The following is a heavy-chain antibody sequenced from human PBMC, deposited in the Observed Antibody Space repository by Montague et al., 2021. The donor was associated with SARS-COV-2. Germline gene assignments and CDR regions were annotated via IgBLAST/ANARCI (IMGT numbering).Heavy chain of an antibody. CDR2: INHSGST. J-gene: IGHJ4*02. CDR1: GGSFSGYY. Sequence: SETLSLTCAVYGGSFSGYYWSWIRQPPGKGLEWIGEINHSGSTNYNPSLKSRATISVDTSKNQFSLKLSSVTAADTAVYYGARFPSSSWYRGFDYWGQGTLVTVSS. V-gene: IGHV4-34*01. CDR3: ARFPSSSWYRGFDY. D-gene: IGHD6-13*01.